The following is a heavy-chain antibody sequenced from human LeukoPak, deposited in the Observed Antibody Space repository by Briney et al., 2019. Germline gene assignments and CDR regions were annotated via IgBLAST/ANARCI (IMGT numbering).Heavy chain of an antibody. CDR2: IIPILGIA. CDR3: ARDGRYCSSTSCPNMADY. CDR1: GGTFSSYA. D-gene: IGHD2-2*01. Sequence: KISCQASGGTFSSYAISWVRQAPGQGLEWMGRIIPILGIANYAQKFQGRVTITADKSTSTAYMELSSLRSEDTAVYYCARDGRYCSSTSCPNMADYCGQGTLVTVSS. J-gene: IGHJ4*02. V-gene: IGHV1-69*04.